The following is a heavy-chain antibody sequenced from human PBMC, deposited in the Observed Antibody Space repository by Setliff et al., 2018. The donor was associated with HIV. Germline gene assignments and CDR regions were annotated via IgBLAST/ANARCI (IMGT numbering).Heavy chain of an antibody. CDR2: IYTSGST. CDR1: GYSISNDYC. Sequence: LSLTCAVSGYSISNDYCWIWIRQPPGKGLEWIGNIYTSGSTNYNPSLKSRVTISVDTSKNQFSLKLSSVTAADTAVYYCARLDCSSSSGFVDYWGQGTLVTVSS. V-gene: IGHV4-38-2*01. J-gene: IGHJ4*02. D-gene: IGHD2-2*01. CDR3: ARLDCSSSSGFVDY.